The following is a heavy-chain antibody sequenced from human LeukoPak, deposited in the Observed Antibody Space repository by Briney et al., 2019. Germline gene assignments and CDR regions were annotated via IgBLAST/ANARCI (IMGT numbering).Heavy chain of an antibody. Sequence: SETLSLTCAVYGVSFSGYYWSWLRQPPGKGVEWIAYIYYSGSTNYNPSLKSRVTISVDMSKNQFSLKLRSVTAADTAVYYCARRYGSGSSGTFDYWGQGTLVTVSS. CDR3: ARRYGSGSSGTFDY. J-gene: IGHJ4*02. CDR1: GVSFSGYY. CDR2: IYYSGST. D-gene: IGHD3-10*01. V-gene: IGHV4-59*01.